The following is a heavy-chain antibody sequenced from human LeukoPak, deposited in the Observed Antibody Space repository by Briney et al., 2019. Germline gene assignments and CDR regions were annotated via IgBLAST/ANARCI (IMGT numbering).Heavy chain of an antibody. CDR1: GYTFTSYG. Sequence: ASVKVSCKASGYTFTSYGISWVRQAPGQELEWMGWISAYNGNTNYAQKLQGRVTMTTDTSTSTAYMELRSLRSDDTAVHYCARSPYCSGGSCQKELDYWGQGTLVTVSS. D-gene: IGHD2-15*01. CDR2: ISAYNGNT. V-gene: IGHV1-18*01. CDR3: ARSPYCSGGSCQKELDY. J-gene: IGHJ4*02.